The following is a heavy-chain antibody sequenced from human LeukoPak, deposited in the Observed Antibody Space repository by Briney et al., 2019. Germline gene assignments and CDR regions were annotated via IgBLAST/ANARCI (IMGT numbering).Heavy chain of an antibody. D-gene: IGHD3-3*01. Sequence: GGSLRLSCAASGFTFSDYYMSWVRQAPGKGLEWVANIKQDGSEKYYVDSVKGRFTISRDNAKNSLYLQMNSLRAEDTAVYYCARTPYDFWSGYRFDPWGQGTLVTVSS. CDR1: GFTFSDYY. J-gene: IGHJ5*02. CDR3: ARTPYDFWSGYRFDP. V-gene: IGHV3-7*01. CDR2: IKQDGSEK.